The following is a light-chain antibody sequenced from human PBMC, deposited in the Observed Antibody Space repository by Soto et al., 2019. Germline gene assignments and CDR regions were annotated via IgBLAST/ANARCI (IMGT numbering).Light chain of an antibody. CDR3: CSYTSSSIRV. CDR1: SSDVGGYNH. CDR2: EVR. V-gene: IGLV2-14*01. Sequence: QSALTQPASVSGSPGQSITISCTGTSSDVGGYNHVSWYQQHPGKAPKLIIYEVRNRPSGVSNRLSGSKSGNTASLTISGLQADDGADYYCCSYTSSSIRVFGGGTQLTVL. J-gene: IGLJ3*02.